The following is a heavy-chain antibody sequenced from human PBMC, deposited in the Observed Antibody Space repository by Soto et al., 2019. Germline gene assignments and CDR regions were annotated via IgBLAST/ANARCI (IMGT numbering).Heavy chain of an antibody. CDR1: GYTFTGYY. D-gene: IGHD6-19*01. CDR2: INPNSGGT. J-gene: IGHJ4*02. V-gene: IGHV1-2*02. Sequence: GASVKVSCKASGYTFTGYYMHWVRQAPGQGLEWMGWINPNSGGTNYAQKFQGRVTMTRDTSISTAYMELSRLRSDDTAVYYCARARIAVAGTSPTGFDYWGQGTLVTVSS. CDR3: ARARIAVAGTSPTGFDY.